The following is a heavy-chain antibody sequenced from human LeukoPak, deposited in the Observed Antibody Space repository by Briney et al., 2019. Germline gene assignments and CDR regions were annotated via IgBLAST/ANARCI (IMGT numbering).Heavy chain of an antibody. CDR2: IYYSGST. J-gene: IGHJ4*02. Sequence: TSETLSLTCIVSGGSISPYYWSWIRQPPGSGLEWIAYIYYSGSTSYNPSLKGRVTISVDTSKNQFSLKLSSVTAADTAVYYCARRSAVYEETPFDYWGQGTLVTVSS. CDR3: ARRSAVYEETPFDY. V-gene: IGHV4-59*01. D-gene: IGHD1-14*01. CDR1: GGSISPYY.